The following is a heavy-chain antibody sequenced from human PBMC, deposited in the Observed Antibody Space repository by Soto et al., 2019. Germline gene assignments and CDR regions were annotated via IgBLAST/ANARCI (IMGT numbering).Heavy chain of an antibody. D-gene: IGHD6-19*01. CDR1: GFTFSSYG. CDR2: IWYDGSNK. CDR3: ARDRIAVAGRLNWYFDL. V-gene: IGHV3-33*01. Sequence: QVQLVESGGGVVQPGRSLRLSCAASGFTFSSYGMHWVRQAPGKGLEWVAVIWYDGSNKYYADSVKGRFTISRDNPKKTLYLKMNSLRGEDTAGYYCARDRIAVAGRLNWYFDLWGRGTLVTVSS. J-gene: IGHJ2*01.